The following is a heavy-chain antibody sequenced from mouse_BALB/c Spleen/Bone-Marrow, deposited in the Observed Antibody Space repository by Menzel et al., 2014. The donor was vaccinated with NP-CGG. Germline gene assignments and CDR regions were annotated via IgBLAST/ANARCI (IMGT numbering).Heavy chain of an antibody. Sequence: EVKLMESGGVLVKPGGSLKLSCAASGSTFSTYAMSWVRQSPEKRLEWVAEISSGGSYTYYPDTVTGRFTISRDNAKNTLYLEMSSLRSEDTAMYYCARDGYGSSDWGQGTLVTVSA. CDR2: ISSGGSYT. D-gene: IGHD1-1*01. J-gene: IGHJ3*01. CDR1: GSTFSTYA. V-gene: IGHV5-9-4*01. CDR3: ARDGYGSSD.